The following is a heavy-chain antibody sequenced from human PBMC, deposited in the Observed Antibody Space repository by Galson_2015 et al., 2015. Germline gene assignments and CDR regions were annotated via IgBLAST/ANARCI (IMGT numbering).Heavy chain of an antibody. D-gene: IGHD3-16*01. CDR1: GFTFSSYG. CDR3: ARDLIMTATTWGYSGNAFDI. J-gene: IGHJ3*02. V-gene: IGHV3-30*03. Sequence: SLRLSCAASGFTFSSYGMHWVRQAPGKGLEWVAVISYDGSNKHYADSVKGRFTISRDNSKNTLYLQMNSLRAEDTAVYYCARDLIMTATTWGYSGNAFDIWGQGTMVTVSS. CDR2: ISYDGSNK.